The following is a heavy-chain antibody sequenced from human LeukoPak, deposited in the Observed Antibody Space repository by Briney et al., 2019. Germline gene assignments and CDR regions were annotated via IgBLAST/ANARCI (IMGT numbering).Heavy chain of an antibody. Sequence: PGGSLRLSCAASGFTFSSHSMNWVRQAPGKGLEWVSYISSSSNTIYYADSVKGRFTISRDNAKNSLYLQMNSLTAGDTAVYYCVRGRMTAAALWGQGTMVTVSS. V-gene: IGHV3-48*01. CDR2: ISSSSNTI. J-gene: IGHJ3*01. CDR3: VRGRMTAAAL. D-gene: IGHD6-13*01. CDR1: GFTFSSHS.